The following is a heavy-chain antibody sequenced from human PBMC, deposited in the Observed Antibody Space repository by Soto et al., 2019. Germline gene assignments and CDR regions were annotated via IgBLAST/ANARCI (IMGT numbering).Heavy chain of an antibody. Sequence: SVKVSCKASGGTFSSYAISWVRQAPGQGLEWMGGIIPIFGTANYAQKFQGRVTITADESTSTAYMELSSLRSEDTAVYYCARALGYCSGGSCYSGLIGYWGQGTLVTVSS. J-gene: IGHJ4*02. CDR1: GGTFSSYA. V-gene: IGHV1-69*13. D-gene: IGHD2-15*01. CDR2: IIPIFGTA. CDR3: ARALGYCSGGSCYSGLIGY.